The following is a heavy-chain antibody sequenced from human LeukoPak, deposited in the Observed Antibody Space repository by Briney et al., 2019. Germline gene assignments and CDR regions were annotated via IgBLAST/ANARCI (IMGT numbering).Heavy chain of an antibody. CDR2: IRYDGSNK. CDR1: GFTFSSYG. J-gene: IGHJ6*03. CDR3: AKNYYGSGSYYDYYYMDV. D-gene: IGHD3-10*01. V-gene: IGHV3-30*02. Sequence: PGGSLRLSCAASGFTFSSYGMHWVRQAPGKGLEWVAFIRYDGSNKYYADSVKGRFTISRDNSKNTLYLQMNSLRAEDTAVYYCAKNYYGSGSYYDYYYMDVWGKGTTVTVSS.